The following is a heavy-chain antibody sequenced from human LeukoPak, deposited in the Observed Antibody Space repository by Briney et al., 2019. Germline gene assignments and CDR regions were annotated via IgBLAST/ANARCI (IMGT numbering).Heavy chain of an antibody. Sequence: PGRSLRLSCAASGFTFSSYGMHWVRQAPGKGLEWVAVISYDGSNKYYADSVKGRFTISRDNSKNTLYLQMNSLRAEDTAVYYCAKEVGIGYYYYGMDVWGQGTTVTVSS. CDR2: ISYDGSNK. J-gene: IGHJ6*02. CDR1: GFTFSSYG. D-gene: IGHD1-26*01. CDR3: AKEVGIGYYYYGMDV. V-gene: IGHV3-30*18.